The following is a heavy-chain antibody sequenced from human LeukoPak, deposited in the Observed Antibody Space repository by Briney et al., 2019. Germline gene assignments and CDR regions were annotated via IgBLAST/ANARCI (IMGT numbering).Heavy chain of an antibody. CDR3: ARDQYFYDSSGYSQFDY. J-gene: IGHJ4*02. Sequence: SETLSLTCTVSGGSVSGYYWGWIRQPAGKGLEWIGRIYTSGSTNYNPSLKSRVTMSVDTSKNQFSLKLSSVTAADTAVYYCARDQYFYDSSGYSQFDYWGQGTLVTVSS. D-gene: IGHD3-22*01. V-gene: IGHV4-4*07. CDR2: IYTSGST. CDR1: GGSVSGYY.